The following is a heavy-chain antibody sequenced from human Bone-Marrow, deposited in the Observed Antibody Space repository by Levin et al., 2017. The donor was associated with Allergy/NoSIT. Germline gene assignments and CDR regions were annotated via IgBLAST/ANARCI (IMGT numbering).Heavy chain of an antibody. J-gene: IGHJ3*01. CDR2: INPNSGGT. CDR3: ARLRDFGDYDSFDR. Sequence: GESLKISCKASGYTFSDYYVHWVRQAPGQGLEWMGRINPNSGGTDFAQKFQGSVTMTRDTSITTAYMELNSLRSDDTAVYFCARLRDFGDYDSFDRWGQGTLVSVSS. D-gene: IGHD4-17*01. V-gene: IGHV1-2*06. CDR1: GYTFSDYY.